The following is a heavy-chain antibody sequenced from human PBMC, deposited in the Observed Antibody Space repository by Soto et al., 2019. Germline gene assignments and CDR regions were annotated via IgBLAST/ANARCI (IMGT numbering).Heavy chain of an antibody. Sequence: GGSLRLSCAASGFTFSSYWMSWVRQAPGKGLEWVANIKQDGSEKYYVDSVKGRFTISRDNAKNSLYLQMNNLGAEDTAVYYCARDRHHYCSESFDPWSKGTTGTVSS. CDR2: IKQDGSEK. CDR3: ARDRHHYCSESFDP. V-gene: IGHV3-7*01. D-gene: IGHD3-10*02. CDR1: GFTFSSYW. J-gene: IGHJ6*04.